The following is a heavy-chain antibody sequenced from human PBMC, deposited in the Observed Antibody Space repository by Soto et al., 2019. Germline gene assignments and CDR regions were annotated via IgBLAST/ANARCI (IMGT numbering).Heavy chain of an antibody. V-gene: IGHV4-59*08. J-gene: IGHJ4*02. D-gene: IGHD3-3*01. CDR1: GGSISSYY. Sequence: PSETLSLTCTVSGGSISSYYWSWIRQPPGKGLEWIGYIYYSGSTNYNPSLKSRVTISVDTSKNQFSLKLSSVTAADTAVYYCARHLDFWGGYPAYFDYWGQGTLVTVSS. CDR3: ARHLDFWGGYPAYFDY. CDR2: IYYSGST.